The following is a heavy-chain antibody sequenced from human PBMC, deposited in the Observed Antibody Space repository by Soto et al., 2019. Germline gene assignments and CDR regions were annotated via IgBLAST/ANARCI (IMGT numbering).Heavy chain of an antibody. Sequence: GGSLRLSCAASGFTFSSYGMHWVRQAPGKGLEWVAVISYDGSNKYYGAPVKGRFTISRDDSKNTLYLQMNSLKTEDTAVYYCATDYYYGMDVWGQGTTVTVSS. CDR2: ISYDGSNK. CDR3: ATDYYYGMDV. J-gene: IGHJ6*02. CDR1: GFTFSSYG. V-gene: IGHV3-30-3*01.